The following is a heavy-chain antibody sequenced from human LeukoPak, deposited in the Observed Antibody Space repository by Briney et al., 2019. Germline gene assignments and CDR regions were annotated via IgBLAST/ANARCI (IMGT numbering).Heavy chain of an antibody. V-gene: IGHV4-30-4*08. CDR3: ARDPHRERGTSNVFDI. CDR2: IYYTGTT. D-gene: IGHD1-14*01. Sequence: SETLSLTCTVSGGSISSADFSWNWVRQPPGEGLESIGSIYYTGTTQYNPSLKSRITISLDMFKNQFSLKLSSVTAADTAVYYCARDPHRERGTSNVFDIWGQGTMVTVSS. CDR1: GGSISSADFS. J-gene: IGHJ3*02.